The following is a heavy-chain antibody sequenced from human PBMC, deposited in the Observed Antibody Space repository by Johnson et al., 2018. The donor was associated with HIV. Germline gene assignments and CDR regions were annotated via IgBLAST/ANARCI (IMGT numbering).Heavy chain of an antibody. Sequence: VQLVESGGGVVQPGGSLRLSCAASGFTFSSYGMHWVRQAPGKGLEWVSAISGSGGSTYYADSVKGRFTISRDNAKNSLYLQMNSLRPEDTALYYCAKDMGADGYHYPALPFIDIWGQGTMVTVSS. CDR3: AKDMGADGYHYPALPFIDI. J-gene: IGHJ3*02. D-gene: IGHD5-24*01. CDR2: ISGSGGST. CDR1: GFTFSSYG. V-gene: IGHV3-23*04.